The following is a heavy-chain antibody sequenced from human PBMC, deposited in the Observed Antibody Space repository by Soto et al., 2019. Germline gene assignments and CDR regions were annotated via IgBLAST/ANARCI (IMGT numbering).Heavy chain of an antibody. CDR1: CGSISSGGYS. J-gene: IGHJ5*02. D-gene: IGHD2-2*01. CDR3: ARVPTP. Sequence: SETLSLTCAVSCGSISSGGYSWSWIRHPPGKRLEWIAYIYHSGSIYYNPSLKSRVTISVDRSKNQFSLKLSSVPAADTAVYYCARVPTPWGQGTLVTVSS. V-gene: IGHV4-30-2*01. CDR2: IYHSGSI.